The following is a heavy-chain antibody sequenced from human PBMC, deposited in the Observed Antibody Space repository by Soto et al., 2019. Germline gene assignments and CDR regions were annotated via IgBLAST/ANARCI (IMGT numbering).Heavy chain of an antibody. V-gene: IGHV3-72*01. CDR3: VRATFFSDSSGYTRCLDY. CDR1: GFTLSYHY. Sequence: GGSLRLSCAGSGFTLSYHYIDWVRQAPGKGLEWVGRSRDKPQGYSTTYAASVKGRFTTSRDESKNSAYLQMNSLKTEDTAVYYCVRATFFSDSSGYTRCLDYWGQGTLVTVSS. J-gene: IGHJ4*02. D-gene: IGHD3-22*01. CDR2: SRDKPQGYST.